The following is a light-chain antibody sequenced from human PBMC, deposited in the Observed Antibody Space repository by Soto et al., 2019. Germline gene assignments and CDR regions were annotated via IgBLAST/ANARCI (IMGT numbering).Light chain of an antibody. V-gene: IGKV3-11*01. J-gene: IGKJ3*01. Sequence: EIVLTQSPGTLSLSPGERATLSCRASQSVSSYLAWYQQKPGQAPRLLIYDASNRATGIPARFSGSGSGTDFTLTISSLEPEDFAVYYCQQRSNWHFGPGTKVDIK. CDR1: QSVSSY. CDR2: DAS. CDR3: QQRSNWH.